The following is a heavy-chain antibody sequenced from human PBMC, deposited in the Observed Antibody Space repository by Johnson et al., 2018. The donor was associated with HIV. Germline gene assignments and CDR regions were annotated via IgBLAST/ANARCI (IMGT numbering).Heavy chain of an antibody. J-gene: IGHJ3*02. CDR2: ISSSGSTI. D-gene: IGHD3-3*01. Sequence: RLVESGGGLVQPGGSLRLSCAASGFTFIDYYMSWIRQAPGKGLEWVSYISSSGSTIYYADSVKGRFTISRDNSKNTLYLQMNSLSPEDTAPYYCAKKRGESEKEEWASDYYDFGRDIPGQDPRVVVGTFDIWGQGTMVTVSA. CDR1: GFTFIDYY. V-gene: IGHV3-11*04. CDR3: AKKRGESEKEEWASDYYDFGRDIPGQDPRVVVGTFDI.